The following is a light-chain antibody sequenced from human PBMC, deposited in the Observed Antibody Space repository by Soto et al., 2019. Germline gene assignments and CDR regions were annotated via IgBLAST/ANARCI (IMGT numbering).Light chain of an antibody. CDR2: DAS. J-gene: IGKJ1*01. CDR1: ESISSW. CDR3: QQYNSYPGT. V-gene: IGKV1-5*01. Sequence: DIQMTQSPSTLSASVGDRVTITCRASESISSWLAWYQQKPGKAPKLLIYDASSLESGVPSWFTGSGSGTEFTLTISSLQPDDFATYYCQQYNSYPGTFGQGTKVEIK.